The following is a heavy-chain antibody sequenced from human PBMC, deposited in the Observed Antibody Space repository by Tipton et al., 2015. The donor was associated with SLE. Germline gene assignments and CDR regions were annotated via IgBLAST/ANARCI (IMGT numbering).Heavy chain of an antibody. CDR3: AKDPPDY. CDR2: IIGDGSNT. CDR1: GFTFSSHW. Sequence: SLRLSCAASGFTFSSHWMDWVRQAPGKGLVWVSRIIGDGSNTKYADFVKGRFTISRDNSKNTLYLQMNSLRAEDTAVYYCAKDPPDYWGQGTLVTVSS. V-gene: IGHV3-74*01. J-gene: IGHJ4*02.